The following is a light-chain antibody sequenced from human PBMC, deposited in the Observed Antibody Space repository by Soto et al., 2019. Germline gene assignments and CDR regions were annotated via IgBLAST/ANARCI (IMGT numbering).Light chain of an antibody. CDR2: DTS. CDR3: QLYGRSPKYT. CDR1: QSVISSY. V-gene: IGKV3-20*01. J-gene: IGKJ2*01. Sequence: ETVLMQSPGTLSLSAGERATLSCRASQSVISSYLAWYQQKPGQAPGLLIYDTSRRATGIPDRFTGGGSGTDLTLTISRLEPEDFAVDYCQLYGRSPKYTFGQGTKLEIK.